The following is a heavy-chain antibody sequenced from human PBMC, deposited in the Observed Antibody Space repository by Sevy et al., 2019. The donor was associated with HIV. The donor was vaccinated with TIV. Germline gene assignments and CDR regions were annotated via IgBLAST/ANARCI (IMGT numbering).Heavy chain of an antibody. J-gene: IGHJ3*02. Sequence: GGSLRLSCVASGFTFSSYAMHWVRQAPGKGLEWVAVISYDGSNKYYADSVKGRFTISRDNSKNTLYLQMNSLRAEDTAVYYWASLELLDAFDIWGQGTMVTVSS. CDR2: ISYDGSNK. CDR1: GFTFSSYA. D-gene: IGHD1-26*01. V-gene: IGHV3-30-3*01. CDR3: ASLELLDAFDI.